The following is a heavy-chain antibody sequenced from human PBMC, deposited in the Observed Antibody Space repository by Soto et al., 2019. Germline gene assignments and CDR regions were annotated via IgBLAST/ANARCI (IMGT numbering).Heavy chain of an antibody. D-gene: IGHD1-26*01. Sequence: QVQLQESGPGLLKPSETLSLTCTVSGDSISRYFWSWIRQPPGKGLAWIGYIYYGGSTNYNPSLKSRVTIPVDTSKNQFSLKLSSVTAADTAVYYCARGESGSQFPDYYYGMDVWGQGTTVTVSS. CDR3: ARGESGSQFPDYYYGMDV. J-gene: IGHJ6*02. CDR2: IYYGGST. V-gene: IGHV4-59*01. CDR1: GDSISRYF.